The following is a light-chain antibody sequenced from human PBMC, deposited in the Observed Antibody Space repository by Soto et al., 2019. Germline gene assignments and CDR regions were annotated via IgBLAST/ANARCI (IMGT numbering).Light chain of an antibody. V-gene: IGKV3-15*01. Sequence: ETVMTQSPATLSVSPGERATLSCRASQSVSSDLAWDQQKPGQAPRLLIYGASTRATGIPARFSGSGSGTEFTLTNSSLQSEDFAVYYCQQNNKWPPLTFGQGTKVEIK. CDR1: QSVSSD. CDR3: QQNNKWPPLT. J-gene: IGKJ1*01. CDR2: GAS.